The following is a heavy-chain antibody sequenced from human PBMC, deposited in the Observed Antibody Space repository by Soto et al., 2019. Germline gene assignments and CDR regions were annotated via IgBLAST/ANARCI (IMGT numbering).Heavy chain of an antibody. CDR1: GFTFSSYA. CDR3: AKGLELAVAGRYYFDY. J-gene: IGHJ4*02. V-gene: IGHV3-23*01. CDR2: ISGSGGST. D-gene: IGHD6-19*01. Sequence: LRLSCAASGFTFSSYAMSWVRQAPGKGLEWVSAISGSGGSTYYADSVKGQFTISRDNSKNTLYLQMNSLRAEDTAVYYCAKGLELAVAGRYYFDYWGQGTLVTVSS.